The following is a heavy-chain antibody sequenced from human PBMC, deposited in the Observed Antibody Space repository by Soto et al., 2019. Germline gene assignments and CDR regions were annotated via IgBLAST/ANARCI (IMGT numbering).Heavy chain of an antibody. CDR3: NRHLVDY. Sequence: EVQLVESGGGLVQPGGSLKLSCAASGFTFSGSAMHWVRQASGKGLEWVGRIRSKVNSYATEYAASVKGRFTISRDDSKNTAYLQMNSLKTEDTAVYYCNRHLVDYWGQGTLVTVSS. J-gene: IGHJ4*01. V-gene: IGHV3-73*01. CDR2: IRSKVNSYAT. CDR1: GFTFSGSA.